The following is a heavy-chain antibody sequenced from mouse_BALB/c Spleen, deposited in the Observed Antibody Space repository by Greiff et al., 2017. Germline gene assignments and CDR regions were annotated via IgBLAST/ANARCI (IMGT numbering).Heavy chain of an antibody. CDR1: GFSLPSYG. Sequence: QVQLKESGPGLVAPSQSLSITCTVSGFSLPSYGVHRVRQPPGKGLEWLGVIWAGGSTNYNSAPMSRLSISKDNSKSQVFLKMNSLQTDDTAMYYCAREREVGRFACWGQGTLVSVSA. J-gene: IGHJ3*01. CDR2: IWAGGST. CDR3: AREREVGRFAC. D-gene: IGHD1-3*01. V-gene: IGHV2-9*02.